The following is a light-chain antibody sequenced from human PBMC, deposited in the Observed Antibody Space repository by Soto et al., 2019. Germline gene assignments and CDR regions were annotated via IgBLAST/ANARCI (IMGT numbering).Light chain of an antibody. CDR3: QQTYSDIS. V-gene: IGKV1-39*01. J-gene: IGKJ4*01. Sequence: DVRMTQSPSSLSASVGDTITITCRASRTINTYLNWFQQKPGEPPRLLIYGASTLHDGVPSRFSGSGADFTLTISGLQPEDFASYHCQQTYSDISFGGGTKV. CDR1: RTINTY. CDR2: GAS.